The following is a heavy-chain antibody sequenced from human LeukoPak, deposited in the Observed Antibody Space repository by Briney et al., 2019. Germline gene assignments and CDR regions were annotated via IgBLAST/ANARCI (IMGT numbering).Heavy chain of an antibody. CDR1: GGSLSGYY. CDR3: ARGQRLYDFWSGYYTYSDYNWFDP. D-gene: IGHD3-3*01. Sequence: PSETLSLTCAVYGGSLSGYYWSWIRQPPGKGLEWIGEINHSGSTNYNPSLKSRVTISVDTSKNQLSLKLSSVTAAHTAVYYCARGQRLYDFWSGYYTYSDYNWFDPWGQGTLVTVSS. J-gene: IGHJ5*02. CDR2: INHSGST. V-gene: IGHV4-34*01.